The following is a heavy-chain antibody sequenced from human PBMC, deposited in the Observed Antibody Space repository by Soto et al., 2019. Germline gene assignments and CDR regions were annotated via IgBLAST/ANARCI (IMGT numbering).Heavy chain of an antibody. CDR1: GASISGFY. Sequence: NPSETLSLTCTVSGASISGFYWSWIRKSAGKGLEWIGRIYATGSTDYNPSLKSRVMMSVDTSKRQFSLKLRSVTAADTAVSYCVRDGKKDLRERVEPWGQG. CDR2: IYATGST. D-gene: IGHD1-1*01. CDR3: VRDGKKDLRERVEP. J-gene: IGHJ5*02. V-gene: IGHV4-4*07.